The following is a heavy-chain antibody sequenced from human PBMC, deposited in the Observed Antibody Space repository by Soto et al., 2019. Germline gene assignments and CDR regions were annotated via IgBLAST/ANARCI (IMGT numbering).Heavy chain of an antibody. Sequence: QVQLVQSAGEVKKPGASAIVSCQASGYTFRNYIIAWLRQAPGQGLEWMGWISPYNGNTNYARQFRGRGTLTTDTSTSAAYLAPRNLGSDDAATYSGARYCAGNACYSRHYYAMDVWGQGTTVSVSS. V-gene: IGHV1-18*01. J-gene: IGHJ6*02. CDR1: GYTFRNYI. CDR2: ISPYNGNT. CDR3: ARYCAGNACYSRHYYAMDV. D-gene: IGHD2-21*02.